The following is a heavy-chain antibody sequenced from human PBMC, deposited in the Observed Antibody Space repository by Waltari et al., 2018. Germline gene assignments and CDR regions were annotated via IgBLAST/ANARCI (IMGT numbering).Heavy chain of an antibody. CDR3: AREGVLRDGYNYYGMDV. Sequence: QVQLVQSGAEVKKPGSSVKVSCKASGGTFSSYAISWVRQAPGQGLEWMGGIIPIFGTANYAQKFQGRVTITADESTSTAYMELSSLRSEDTAVYYCAREGVLRDGYNYYGMDVWGQGTTVTVSS. J-gene: IGHJ6*02. CDR1: GGTFSSYA. CDR2: IIPIFGTA. D-gene: IGHD2-2*01. V-gene: IGHV1-69*01.